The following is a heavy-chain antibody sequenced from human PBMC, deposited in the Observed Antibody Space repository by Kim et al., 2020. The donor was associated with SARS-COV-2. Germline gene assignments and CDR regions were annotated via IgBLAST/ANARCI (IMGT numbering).Heavy chain of an antibody. CDR2: ISGSSSSSSTT. CDR1: GITFSSYS. V-gene: IGHV3-48*02. CDR3: ARSGWNDY. Sequence: GGSLRLSCAASGITFSSYSMNWVRQAPGKGLECISYISGSSSSSSTTYYADSVKGRFTISRDNAKNSLYLQMNSLRDEDTAVYYCARSGWNDYWGQGTLV. D-gene: IGHD6-19*01. J-gene: IGHJ4*02.